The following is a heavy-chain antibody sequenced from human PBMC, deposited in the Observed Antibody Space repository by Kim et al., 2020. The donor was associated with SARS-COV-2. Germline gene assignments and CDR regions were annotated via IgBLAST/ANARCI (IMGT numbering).Heavy chain of an antibody. J-gene: IGHJ6*02. D-gene: IGHD3-22*01. Sequence: GGSLRLSCAASGFTFSSYGMHWVRQAPGKGLEWVAVIWYDGSNKYYADSVKGRFTISRDNSKNTLYLQMNSLRAEDTAVYYCARATYYYDSSGYYYPPYYYYYGMDVWGQGTMVTVSS. CDR3: ARATYYYDSSGYYYPPYYYYYGMDV. CDR2: IWYDGSNK. V-gene: IGHV3-33*01. CDR1: GFTFSSYG.